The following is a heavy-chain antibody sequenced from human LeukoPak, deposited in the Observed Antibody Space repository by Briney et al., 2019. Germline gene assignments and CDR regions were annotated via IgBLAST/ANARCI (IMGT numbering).Heavy chain of an antibody. CDR2: IYYSGST. D-gene: IGHD5-24*01. J-gene: IGHJ3*02. Sequence: SETLSLTCTVSDDSINSNNYYWGWIRQPPGKGLEWIGSIYYSGSTYYNPSLKSRVTISVDTSKNQFPLKLSSVTAADTAVYYCAREMATGNDAFDIWGQGTMVTVSS. CDR1: DDSINSNNYY. CDR3: AREMATGNDAFDI. V-gene: IGHV4-39*06.